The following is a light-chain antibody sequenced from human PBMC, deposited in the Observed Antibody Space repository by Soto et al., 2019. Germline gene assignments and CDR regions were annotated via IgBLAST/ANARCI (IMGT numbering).Light chain of an antibody. V-gene: IGLV2-11*01. CDR3: CSFAGNSFV. CDR2: NVS. Sequence: QSALTQPRSVSGSPGQSVTISCTGTSSDVGGYSYVSWYQHHPGKAPKVLDYNVSERPSGVPDRFSGSKSGNTASLTISGLQADDEADYYCCSFAGNSFVFGTGTKLTVL. J-gene: IGLJ1*01. CDR1: SSDVGGYSY.